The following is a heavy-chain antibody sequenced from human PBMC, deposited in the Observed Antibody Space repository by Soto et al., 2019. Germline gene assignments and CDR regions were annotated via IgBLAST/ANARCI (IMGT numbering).Heavy chain of an antibody. CDR2: ISSGSNYT. Sequence: EVQLVESGGGLVKPGGSLRLSCVVSGFTFSSYSMNWVRQAPGKGLEWVSSISSGSNYTYYADSVKGRFTISRDNAKNSVYLQMNSLRAADTALNYCARDFKESQYYYYCMDVWGKGTTVTVSS. D-gene: IGHD3-10*01. CDR1: GFTFSSYS. CDR3: ARDFKESQYYYYCMDV. V-gene: IGHV3-21*06. J-gene: IGHJ6*03.